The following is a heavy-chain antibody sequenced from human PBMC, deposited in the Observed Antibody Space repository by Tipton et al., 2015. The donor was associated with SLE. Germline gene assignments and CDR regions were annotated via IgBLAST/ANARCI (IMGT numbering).Heavy chain of an antibody. Sequence: QVQLVQSGPEVKKPGASVKVSCKASGYTFTSYEINWVRQATGQGLEWMGWMNPNSGNTGYAQKLQGRVSMTRNTAISTAYMELSSLRSEDTAVYYCARVLSVTTVWWFDPWGQGTLVTVSS. CDR1: GYTFTSYE. CDR3: ARVLSVTTVWWFDP. D-gene: IGHD4-17*01. J-gene: IGHJ5*02. V-gene: IGHV1-8*01. CDR2: MNPNSGNT.